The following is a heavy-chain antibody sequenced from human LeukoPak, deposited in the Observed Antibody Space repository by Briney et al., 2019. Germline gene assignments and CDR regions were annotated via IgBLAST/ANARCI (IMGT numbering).Heavy chain of an antibody. Sequence: GGSLRLSCAASGLTFSSHWMHWVRQAPGKGLVWVSRITNDGSSTTYADSVKGRFTISRDNAKNSLYLQMSSLRAEDTAVYYCARGGSRHPSPEDYWGRGTLVTVSS. V-gene: IGHV3-74*01. CDR1: GLTFSSHW. J-gene: IGHJ4*02. D-gene: IGHD1-1*01. CDR3: ARGGSRHPSPEDY. CDR2: ITNDGSST.